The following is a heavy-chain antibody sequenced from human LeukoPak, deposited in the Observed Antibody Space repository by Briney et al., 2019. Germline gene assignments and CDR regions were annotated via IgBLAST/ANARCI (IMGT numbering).Heavy chain of an antibody. V-gene: IGHV4-39*01. J-gene: IGHJ4*02. CDR3: AGLVMTGAAGRGYLDT. CDR1: GGSIISSSHY. CDR2: TLYDGSS. D-gene: IGHD2-21*02. Sequence: SETLSLTCTISGGSIISSSHYWGWIRQPPGKVLECICSVIGSTLYDGSSGYNPSLHRRLTISLDASKNQFPLRLRSVNDADAAIYFCAGLVMTGAAGRGYLDTWGQGTLVTVSS.